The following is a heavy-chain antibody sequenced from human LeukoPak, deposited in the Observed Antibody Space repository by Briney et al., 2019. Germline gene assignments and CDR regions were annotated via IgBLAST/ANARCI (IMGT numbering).Heavy chain of an antibody. CDR1: GDSVSSNSAA. V-gene: IGHV6-1*01. J-gene: IGHJ4*02. CDR3: ARSGGTAIGNYERATFDY. Sequence: SQTLSLTCDISGDSVSSNSAAWNWIRQSPSRGLEWLGRTFYRSKWYNEYEVTLKSRLTIHADTSKNHFSLQLNSVTPEDTAVYYCARSGGTAIGNYERATFDYWGQGTLVTVSS. CDR2: TFYRSKWYN. D-gene: IGHD1-7*01.